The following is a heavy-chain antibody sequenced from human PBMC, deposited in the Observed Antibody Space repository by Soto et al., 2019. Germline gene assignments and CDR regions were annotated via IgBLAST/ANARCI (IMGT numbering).Heavy chain of an antibody. CDR2: ISTDGNII. Sequence: ELQLVESGGGLVQPGGSLRLSCVASGFSFSSFWMHWLRQVPGEGLMWISHISTDGNIIYYADSVKGRFTTSRDNAKNTLYLQMNSLRAEDTAVYYCARATRGETDYWGQGTLVTVSS. D-gene: IGHD3-16*01. V-gene: IGHV3-74*01. CDR3: ARATRGETDY. CDR1: GFSFSSFW. J-gene: IGHJ4*02.